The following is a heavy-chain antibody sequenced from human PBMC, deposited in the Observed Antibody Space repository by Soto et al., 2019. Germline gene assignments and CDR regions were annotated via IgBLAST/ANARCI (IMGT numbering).Heavy chain of an antibody. Sequence: EVQLVESGGGLVKPGGSLRLSCAASGFAFSNAWINWVRQAPGKGLEWVGRIKSKTDGGTTDFAAPVRGRFAISRDDSKNIVYMQMNSLKTEDTAVYYCTTDSYITMTLVRFYYWGHGTLVTVSS. J-gene: IGHJ4*01. D-gene: IGHD3-22*01. V-gene: IGHV3-15*07. CDR1: GFAFSNAW. CDR2: IKSKTDGGTT. CDR3: TTDSYITMTLVRFYY.